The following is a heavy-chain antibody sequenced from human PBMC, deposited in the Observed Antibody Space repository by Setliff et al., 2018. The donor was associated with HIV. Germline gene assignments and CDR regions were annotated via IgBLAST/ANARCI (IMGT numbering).Heavy chain of an antibody. CDR2: IYSGGST. Sequence: VSVIYSGGSTYYADSGKGRVTISRDNSKNTLYLQMNSLRAEDTAVYFCARDRGDNYNFLTGSYYYYYMDVWGKGTTVTVSS. D-gene: IGHD3-9*01. CDR3: ARDRGDNYNFLTGSYYYYYMDV. J-gene: IGHJ6*03. V-gene: IGHV3-53*01.